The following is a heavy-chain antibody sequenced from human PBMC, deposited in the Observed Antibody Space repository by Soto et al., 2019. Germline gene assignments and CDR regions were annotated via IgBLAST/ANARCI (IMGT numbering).Heavy chain of an antibody. CDR3: SRNQRAYSYGQPLHFDY. D-gene: IGHD5-18*01. CDR2: IYYSGNT. CDR1: GGSISSSSYY. J-gene: IGHJ4*02. Sequence: QLQLQESGPGLVKPSETLSLTCTVSGGSISSSSYYWGWIRQPPGKGLEWIGRIYYSGNTYYNPSPVIRVTISVVPSQNQASLKWSTWTAADTAVYWCSRNQRAYSYGQPLHFDYWGQGALVAGSS. V-gene: IGHV4-39*01.